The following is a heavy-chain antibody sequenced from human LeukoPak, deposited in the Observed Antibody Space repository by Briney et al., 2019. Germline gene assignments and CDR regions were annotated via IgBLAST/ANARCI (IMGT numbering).Heavy chain of an antibody. V-gene: IGHV1-2*02. CDR2: INPNSGGT. CDR1: GYTFTGYY. CDR3: ARDPLIAVAGTVGNWFDY. J-gene: IGHJ5*01. Sequence: ASVKVSCKASGYTFTGYYMHWVRQAPGQGLEWMGWINPNSGGTNYAQKFQGRVTMTRDTSISTAYMELSRLRSDDTAVYYCARDPLIAVAGTVGNWFDYWGQGTLVTVSS. D-gene: IGHD6-19*01.